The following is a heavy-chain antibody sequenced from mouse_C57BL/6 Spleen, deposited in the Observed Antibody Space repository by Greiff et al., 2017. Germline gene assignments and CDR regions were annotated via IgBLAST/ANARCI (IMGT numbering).Heavy chain of an antibody. J-gene: IGHJ2*01. CDR1: GYTFTDYY. CDR2: IYPGSGNT. Sequence: VQLVESGAELVRPGASVKLSCKASGYTFTDYYINWVKQRPGQGLEWIARIYPGSGNTYYNEKFKGKATLTAEKSSSTAYMQLSSLTSEDSAVYFCARGTTVVREHFDYWGQGTTLTVSS. D-gene: IGHD1-1*01. V-gene: IGHV1-76*01. CDR3: ARGTTVVREHFDY.